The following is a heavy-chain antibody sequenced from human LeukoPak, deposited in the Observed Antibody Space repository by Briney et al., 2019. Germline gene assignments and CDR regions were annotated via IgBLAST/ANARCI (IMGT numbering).Heavy chain of an antibody. D-gene: IGHD4-23*01. CDR1: GGTFSSYA. Sequence: VASVTVSCKASGGTFSSYAISWVRQAPGQGLEWMGGIIPIFGTANYAQKFQGRVTITTDKSTSTAYMELSSLRSEDTAVYYCASTYGGMGGGFDYWGQGTLVTVSS. CDR3: ASTYGGMGGGFDY. CDR2: IIPIFGTA. J-gene: IGHJ4*02. V-gene: IGHV1-69*05.